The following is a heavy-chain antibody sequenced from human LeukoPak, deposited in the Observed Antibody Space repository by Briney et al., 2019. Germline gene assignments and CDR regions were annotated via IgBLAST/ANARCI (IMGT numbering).Heavy chain of an antibody. CDR3: ARRIDYYMDV. D-gene: IGHD2-15*01. J-gene: IGHJ6*03. V-gene: IGHV3-30*02. Sequence: GGSLRLSCAASGFTFSSYGMHWVRQAPGKGLEWVAFIRSDGSNKYYADSVKGRFTISRDNSKNTLYLQMNSLRAEDTAVYYCARRIDYYMDVWGKGTTVTISS. CDR2: IRSDGSNK. CDR1: GFTFSSYG.